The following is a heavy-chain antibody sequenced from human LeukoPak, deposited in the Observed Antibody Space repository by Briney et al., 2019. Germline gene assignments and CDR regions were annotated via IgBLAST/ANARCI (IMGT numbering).Heavy chain of an antibody. J-gene: IGHJ4*02. CDR2: ISSSSSTI. CDR3: ARDLGYYYDSSGYCSGY. D-gene: IGHD3-22*01. V-gene: IGHV3-48*01. Sequence: PGGSLRLSCAASGFTFSSYSMNWVRRAPGKGLEWVSYISSSSSTIYYADSVKGRFTISRDNAKNSLYLQMNSLRAEDTAVYYCARDLGYYYDSSGYCSGYWGQGTLVTVSS. CDR1: GFTFSSYS.